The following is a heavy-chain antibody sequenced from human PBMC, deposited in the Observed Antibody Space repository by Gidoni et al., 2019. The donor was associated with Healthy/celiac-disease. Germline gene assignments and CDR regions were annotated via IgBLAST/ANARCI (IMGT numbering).Heavy chain of an antibody. D-gene: IGHD3-10*01. V-gene: IGHV3-21*01. J-gene: IGHJ4*02. CDR3: ARSGGAIEFDY. Sequence: EVQLVESGGGLVKPGGSLRLSCAASGLTFSSYSMNWVRQAPGKGLEWVSSISSSSSYIYYADSVKGRFTISRDKAKNSLYLQMNSLRAEETAVYYCARSGGAIEFDYWGQGTLVTVSS. CDR2: ISSSSSYI. CDR1: GLTFSSYS.